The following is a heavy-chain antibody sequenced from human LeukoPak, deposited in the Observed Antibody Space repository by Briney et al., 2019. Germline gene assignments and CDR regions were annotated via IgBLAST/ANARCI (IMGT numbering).Heavy chain of an antibody. V-gene: IGHV4-4*07. D-gene: IGHD6-6*01. CDR1: GGSISTYY. Sequence: SETQSLTCTVSGGSISTYYWSWIRQPPGKGLEWIGRIYTSGSTNYNPSLKSRVTMSVDTSKNQFSLKLSSVTAADTAVYYCARGGIAARYNWFDPWGQGTLVTVSS. J-gene: IGHJ5*02. CDR3: ARGGIAARYNWFDP. CDR2: IYTSGST.